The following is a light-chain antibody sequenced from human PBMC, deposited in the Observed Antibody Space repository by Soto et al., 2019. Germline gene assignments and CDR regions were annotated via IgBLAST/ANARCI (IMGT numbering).Light chain of an antibody. J-gene: IGKJ1*01. CDR2: AAS. V-gene: IGKV3-20*01. CDR3: QQYYASSWT. CDR1: QSISSTY. Sequence: EIVLTQSPGTLSLSPGERATLSCRASQSISSTYLAWYRQKPGQAPRLLIYAASSRATGIPDRFSGSGSGTDFTLTISRLEPEDFAVYYCQQYYASSWTVGQGTEVDNK.